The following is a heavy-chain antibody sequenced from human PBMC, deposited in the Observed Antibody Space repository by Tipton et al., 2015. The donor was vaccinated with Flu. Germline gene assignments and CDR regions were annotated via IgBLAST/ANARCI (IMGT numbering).Heavy chain of an antibody. CDR2: IYYSGST. J-gene: IGHJ5*02. V-gene: IGHV4-59*08. CDR3: ARSPEYCTKGVCYLGIGWFDP. Sequence: TLSLTCTVSGGSISSYYWSWIRQPPGKGLEWIGYIYYSGSTNYNPSLKSRVTISVDTSKNQFSLKLSSVTAADTAVYYCARSPEYCTKGVCYLGIGWFDPWGQGTLVTVSS. CDR1: GGSISSYY. D-gene: IGHD2-8*01.